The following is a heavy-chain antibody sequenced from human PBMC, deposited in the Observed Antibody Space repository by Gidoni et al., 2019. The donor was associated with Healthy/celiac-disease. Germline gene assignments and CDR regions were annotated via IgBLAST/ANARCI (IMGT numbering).Heavy chain of an antibody. CDR3: ASETKYDILTGSLHYYYYYGMDV. V-gene: IGHV1-69*01. J-gene: IGHJ6*02. CDR2: IIPIFGTA. CDR1: GGTFSSDA. Sequence: QVQLVQSGAEVKKPGAAVKVSCKASGGTFSSDAISWVRQAPGQGLEWMGGIIPIFGTANYAQKFQGRVTITADESTSTAYMELSSLRSEDTAVYYCASETKYDILTGSLHYYYYYGMDVWGQGTTVTVSS. D-gene: IGHD3-9*01.